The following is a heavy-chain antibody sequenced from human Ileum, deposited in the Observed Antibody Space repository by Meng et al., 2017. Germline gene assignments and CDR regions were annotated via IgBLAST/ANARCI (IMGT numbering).Heavy chain of an antibody. CDR2: IYYSGST. CDR1: GGSISSSSHY. Sequence: SETLSLTCTVSGGSISSSSHYCGWLRQPPGKGLEWIGSIYYSGSTYYNPSLKSRVTISVDTSKNQLTLNLSTVTAADTAVYYCARISYSAYEFRSFEIWGQGTMVTVSS. CDR3: ARISYSAYEFRSFEI. D-gene: IGHD5-12*01. J-gene: IGHJ3*02. V-gene: IGHV4-39*06.